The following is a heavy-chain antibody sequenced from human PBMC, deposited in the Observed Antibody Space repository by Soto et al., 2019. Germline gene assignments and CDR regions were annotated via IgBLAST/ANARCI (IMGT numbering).Heavy chain of an antibody. J-gene: IGHJ3*02. CDR1: GFTFSNAW. D-gene: IGHD2-15*01. Sequence: GGSLRLSCAASGFTFSNAWMSWVRQAPGKGLEWVGRIKSKNNGGTTDYAAPEKGRFTISRDDSKNTLYLQMNSLKTEDTAVYYCTTDWLVGPQLDIVVVVAATGEDAFDIWGQGTMVTVSS. CDR2: IKSKNNGGTT. CDR3: TTDWLVGPQLDIVVVVAATGEDAFDI. V-gene: IGHV3-15*01.